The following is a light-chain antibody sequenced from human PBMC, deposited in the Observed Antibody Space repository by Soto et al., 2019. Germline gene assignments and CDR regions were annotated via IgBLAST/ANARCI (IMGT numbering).Light chain of an antibody. CDR3: QQYNSYSPSIT. Sequence: DIQMTQSPSSLSASVGDRVTIACRASQTISMYLNWYQQKPGKAPKLLIYDASSLESGVPSRFSGSGSGTEFTLTISSLQPDDFATYYCQQYNSYSPSITFGQGTRLEIK. CDR1: QTISMY. CDR2: DAS. J-gene: IGKJ5*01. V-gene: IGKV1-5*01.